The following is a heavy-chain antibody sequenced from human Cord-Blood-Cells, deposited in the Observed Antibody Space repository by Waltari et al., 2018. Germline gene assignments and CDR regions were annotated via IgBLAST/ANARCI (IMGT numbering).Heavy chain of an antibody. CDR3: ARHRMSSSSLGY. Sequence: QVQLQESGPGLVKHSETLSLTCTVPGGSISSYYWSWIRQPPGKGLEWIGYIYYRGSTNYNPSLKSRVTISVDTSKNQFSLKLSSVTAADTAVYYCARHRMSSSSLGYWGQGTLVTVSS. J-gene: IGHJ4*02. V-gene: IGHV4-59*08. CDR1: GGSISSYY. CDR2: IYYRGST. D-gene: IGHD6-6*01.